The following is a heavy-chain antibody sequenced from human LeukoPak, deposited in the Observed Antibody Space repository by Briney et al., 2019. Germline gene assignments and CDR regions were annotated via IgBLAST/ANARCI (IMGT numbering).Heavy chain of an antibody. CDR2: IWYDGSKE. J-gene: IGHJ4*02. CDR1: GFTFSSYG. D-gene: IGHD3-22*01. V-gene: IGHV3-33*01. Sequence: GGSLRLSCEASGFTFSSYGLHWVRQAPGKGLEWVAVIWYDGSKEYYADSVKGRFTISRDSSKNTMYLQMNSPRVEDTAVYYCARDSDGNGHYSLFDYWGQGTLVTVSS. CDR3: ARDSDGNGHYSLFDY.